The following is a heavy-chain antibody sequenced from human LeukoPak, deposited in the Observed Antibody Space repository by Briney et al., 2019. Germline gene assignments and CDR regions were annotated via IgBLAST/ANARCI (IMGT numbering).Heavy chain of an antibody. CDR2: IYYSGST. V-gene: IGHV4-59*08. D-gene: IGHD6-13*01. Sequence: PSETLSLTCTVSGVSISNYYWSWIRQPPGKGLEWIGYIYYSGSTNYNPSLKSRVTISVDTSKNQFSLKLSSVTAADTAVYYCARQPSSSSWQNYYYYGMDVWGQGTTVTVSS. CDR3: ARQPSSSSWQNYYYYGMDV. CDR1: GVSISNYY. J-gene: IGHJ6*02.